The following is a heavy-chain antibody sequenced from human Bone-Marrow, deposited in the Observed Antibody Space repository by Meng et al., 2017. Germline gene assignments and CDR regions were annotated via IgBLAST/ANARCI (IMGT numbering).Heavy chain of an antibody. CDR2: IYYSGST. V-gene: IGHV4-31*03. CDR3: GGVVTATGGYYFDY. CDR1: GGSISSGGYY. Sequence: SETLSLTCTVSGGSISSGGYYWSWLRQHPGKGLEWIGYIYYSGSTYYNPSLKSRVTISVDTSKNQFSLKLSSVTAADTAVYYCGGVVTATGGYYFDYWGQGTLVTVSS. D-gene: IGHD2-21*02. J-gene: IGHJ4*02.